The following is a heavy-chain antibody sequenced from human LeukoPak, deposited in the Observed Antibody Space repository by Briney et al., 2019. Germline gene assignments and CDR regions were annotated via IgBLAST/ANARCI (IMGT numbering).Heavy chain of an antibody. CDR2: INCNGGST. J-gene: IGHJ4*02. CDR3: ARGVMGEKFDY. Sequence: GGSLRLSCAASGFTFDDYGMSWVRQAPGKGLEWVSGINCNGGSTGYADSVKGRFTISRDNAKNSLYLQMNSLRAEDTALYHSARGVMGEKFDYWGQGTLVTVSS. D-gene: IGHD3-16*01. V-gene: IGHV3-20*01. CDR1: GFTFDDYG.